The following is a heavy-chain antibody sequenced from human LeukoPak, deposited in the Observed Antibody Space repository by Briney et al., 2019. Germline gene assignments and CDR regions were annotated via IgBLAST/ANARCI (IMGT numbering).Heavy chain of an antibody. D-gene: IGHD3-16*01. CDR3: ARWRGVSFIWGTHYYFDY. J-gene: IGHJ4*02. Sequence: SETLSLTCTVSGGSISSGGYYWSWIRQHPGKGLEWIGYIYYSGSTYYNPSLKSRVTISVDTSKNQFSLKLSSVTAADTAVYYCARWRGVSFIWGTHYYFDYGAKGPRVPVPS. CDR1: GGSISSGGYY. V-gene: IGHV4-31*03. CDR2: IYYSGST.